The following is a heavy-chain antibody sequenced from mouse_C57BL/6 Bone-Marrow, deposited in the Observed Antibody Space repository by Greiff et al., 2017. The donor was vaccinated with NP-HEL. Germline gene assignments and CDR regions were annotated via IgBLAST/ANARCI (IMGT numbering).Heavy chain of an antibody. V-gene: IGHV1-63*01. Sequence: QVQLQQSGAELVRPGTSVKMSCKASGYTFTNYWIGWAKQRPGHGLEWIGDIYPGGGYTNYNEKFKGKATLTADKSSSTAYMQFSSLTSEDSAIYYCARRVDYYGSSYAMDYWGQGTSVTVSS. CDR2: IYPGGGYT. CDR1: GYTFTNYW. CDR3: ARRVDYYGSSYAMDY. J-gene: IGHJ4*01. D-gene: IGHD1-1*01.